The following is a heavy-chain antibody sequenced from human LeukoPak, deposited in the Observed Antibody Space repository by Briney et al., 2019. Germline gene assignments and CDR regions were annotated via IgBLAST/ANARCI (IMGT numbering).Heavy chain of an antibody. D-gene: IGHD3-10*01. CDR3: ARVARGDYYYYYMDV. V-gene: IGHV3-30*03. CDR1: GFPFSSYG. CDR2: ISNDGNNK. J-gene: IGHJ6*03. Sequence: GMSLRLSCAASGFPFSSYGMHWVRQAPGKGLEWVAAISNDGNNKFYADSVKGRFTISRDNPKNTLYLQMNSLRAEDTALYYCARVARGDYYYYYMDVWGKGTTVTVSS.